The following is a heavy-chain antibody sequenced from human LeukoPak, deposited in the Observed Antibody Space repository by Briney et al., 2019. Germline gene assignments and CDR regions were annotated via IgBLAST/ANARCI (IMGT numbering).Heavy chain of an antibody. CDR2: ISYDGSNK. J-gene: IGHJ4*02. CDR1: GFTFSSYG. V-gene: IGHV3-30*18. D-gene: IGHD3-16*01. CDR3: AKDREVRDYVWGVDY. Sequence: GGSLRLSCSASGFTFSSYGMHWVRQAPGKGLEWVAVISYDGSNKYYADSVKGRFTISRDNSKNTLYLQMNSLRAEDTAVYYCAKDREVRDYVWGVDYWGQGTLVTVSS.